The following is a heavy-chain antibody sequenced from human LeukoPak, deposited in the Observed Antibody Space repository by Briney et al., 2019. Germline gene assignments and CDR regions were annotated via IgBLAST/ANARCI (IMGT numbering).Heavy chain of an antibody. J-gene: IGHJ4*02. CDR3: ARGYYYGSGSYYFDY. V-gene: IGHV3-7*01. CDR2: IKQDGSEK. D-gene: IGHD3-10*01. CDR1: GFTFSSYW. Sequence: GGSLRLSCAASGFTFSSYWMSWVRQAPGKRLERVANIKQDGSEKFYVDSVKGRFTISRDNAKNSLYLQMNSLRAEDTAVYYCARGYYYGSGSYYFDYWGQGTLVTVSS.